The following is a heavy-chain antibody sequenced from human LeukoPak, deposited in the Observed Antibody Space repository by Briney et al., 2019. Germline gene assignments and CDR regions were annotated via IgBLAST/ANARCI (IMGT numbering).Heavy chain of an antibody. CDR1: GGSISSGGYS. V-gene: IGHV4-61*08. Sequence: PSETLSLTCAVSGGSISSGGYSWSWIRQPPGKGLEWIGYIYYSGSTNYNPSLKSRITISVDTSKNQFSLRLSSVTAADTAIYYCARYSWFGDPSRGFDPWGQGTLVTVSS. CDR2: IYYSGST. D-gene: IGHD3-10*01. CDR3: ARYSWFGDPSRGFDP. J-gene: IGHJ5*02.